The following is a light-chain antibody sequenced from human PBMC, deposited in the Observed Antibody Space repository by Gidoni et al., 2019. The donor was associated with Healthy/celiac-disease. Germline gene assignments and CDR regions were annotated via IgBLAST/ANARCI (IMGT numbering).Light chain of an antibody. V-gene: IGKV2-28*01. J-gene: IGKJ4*01. Sequence: DIVMPQSPLSLPVTPGEPASISCRSSQSLLHSNGYTYLDWYLQKPGQSPQLLIYLGSNRASGVPDRFSGSGSGTDFTLKISRVEAEDVGVYYCMQALQTPPTFGGGTKVEI. CDR2: LGS. CDR3: MQALQTPPT. CDR1: QSLLHSNGYTY.